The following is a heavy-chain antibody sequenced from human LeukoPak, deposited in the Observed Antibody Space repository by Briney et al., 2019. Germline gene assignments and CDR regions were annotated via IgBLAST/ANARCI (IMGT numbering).Heavy chain of an antibody. CDR2: IYYSGST. J-gene: IGHJ4*02. CDR3: ARGFELFIDY. Sequence: PSETLSLTCTVSGGSISSYYWSWFRQPPGKGLEWIGYIYYSGSTNYNPSLKSRVTISVDTSKNQFSLKLSSVTAADTAVYYCARGFELFIDYWGQGTLVTVSS. D-gene: IGHD1-26*01. CDR1: GGSISSYY. V-gene: IGHV4-59*01.